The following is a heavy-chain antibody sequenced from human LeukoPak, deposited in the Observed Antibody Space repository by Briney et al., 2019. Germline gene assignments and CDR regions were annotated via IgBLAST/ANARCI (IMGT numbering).Heavy chain of an antibody. D-gene: IGHD6-13*01. CDR2: INGHTGDT. J-gene: IGHJ4*02. CDR1: GYTFTGHY. V-gene: IGHV1-2*02. Sequence: ASVKVSCKASGYTFTGHYVHWVRLAPGQGLEWMGWINGHTGDTNYAQRFQGRVTMIRETSISTMYMELSRLRSDDTAVYYCAREYSSSLFDYWGQGTLVTVSS. CDR3: AREYSSSLFDY.